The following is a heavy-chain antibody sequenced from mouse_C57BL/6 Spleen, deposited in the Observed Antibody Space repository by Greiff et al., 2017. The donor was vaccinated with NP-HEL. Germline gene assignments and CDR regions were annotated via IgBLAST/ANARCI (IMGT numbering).Heavy chain of an antibody. D-gene: IGHD2-5*01. J-gene: IGHJ3*01. V-gene: IGHV1-53*01. CDR1: GYTFTSYW. Sequence: QVQLQQPGTELVKPGASVKLSCKASGYTFTSYWMHWVKQRPGQGLEWIGNINPSNGGTNYNEKFKSKATMTVDKSYSTAYLQLSSLTSEDSAVYYCARSAYYSTRDWFADWGQGTLVTVSA. CDR3: ARSAYYSTRDWFAD. CDR2: INPSNGGT.